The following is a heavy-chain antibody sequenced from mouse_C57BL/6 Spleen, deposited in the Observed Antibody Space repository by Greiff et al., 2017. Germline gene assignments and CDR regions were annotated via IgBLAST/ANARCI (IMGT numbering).Heavy chain of an antibody. CDR1: GFTFRSYA. D-gene: IGHD2-1*01. Sequence: EVMLVESGEGLVKPGGSLKLSCAASGFTFRSYAMSWVRQTPEKRLEWVAYISSGGDYIYYADTVKGRFTISRDNARNTLYLQMSSLKSEDTAMYYCTRGGRSGNYAYYARDYWGQGTSVTVSS. CDR3: TRGGRSGNYAYYARDY. V-gene: IGHV5-9-1*02. CDR2: ISSGGDYI. J-gene: IGHJ4*01.